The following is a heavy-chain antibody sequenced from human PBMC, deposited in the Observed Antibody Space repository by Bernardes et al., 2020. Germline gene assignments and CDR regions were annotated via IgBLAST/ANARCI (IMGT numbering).Heavy chain of an antibody. J-gene: IGHJ4*02. CDR3: ARDPGLRKLPQHLFDF. V-gene: IGHV3-33*01. CDR1: GFTFNNHG. CDR2: IWFDGNNK. D-gene: IGHD2-21*01. Sequence: GGSLRLSCAASGFTFNNHGMHWVRQAPGKGLEWIAFIWFDGNNKYYADSVKGRFTISRDNSKSTLYLQMNSLRVDDTAVYYCARDPGLRKLPQHLFDFWGQGTLVTVSS.